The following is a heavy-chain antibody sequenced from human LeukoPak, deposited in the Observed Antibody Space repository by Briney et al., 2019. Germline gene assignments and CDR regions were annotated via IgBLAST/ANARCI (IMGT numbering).Heavy chain of an antibody. CDR3: ARGCSSTSCYAEGVGVY. J-gene: IGHJ4*02. CDR2: MNPNSGNT. V-gene: IGHV1-8*01. CDR1: GYTFTSYD. Sequence: ASVKVSCKASGYTFTSYDINWVRQATGQGLEWMGWMNPNSGNTGYAQKFQGRVTMTRNTSISTAYMELSSRRSEDTAVYYCARGCSSTSCYAEGVGVYWGQGTLVTASS. D-gene: IGHD2-2*01.